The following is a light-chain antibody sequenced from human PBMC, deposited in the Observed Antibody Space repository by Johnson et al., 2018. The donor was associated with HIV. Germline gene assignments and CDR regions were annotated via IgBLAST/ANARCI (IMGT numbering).Light chain of an antibody. CDR1: SSNIGNNY. Sequence: QSVLTQPPSVSAAPGQKVTISCSGSSSNIGNNYVSWYQQLPGTAPKLLIYDNNKRPSGIPDRFSGSKSGTSATLGITGLQTGDEADYYCGTWDNSLSAFYVFGTGT. V-gene: IGLV1-51*01. CDR3: GTWDNSLSAFYV. J-gene: IGLJ1*01. CDR2: DNN.